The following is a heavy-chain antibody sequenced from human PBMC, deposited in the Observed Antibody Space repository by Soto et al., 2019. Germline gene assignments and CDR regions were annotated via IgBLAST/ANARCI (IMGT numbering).Heavy chain of an antibody. CDR1: GGTFSSYA. V-gene: IGHV1-69*13. CDR2: IIPIFGTA. J-gene: IGHJ6*02. Sequence: ASVKVSCKASGGTFSSYAISWVRQAPGQGLEWMGGIIPIFGTANYAQKFQGRVTITADESTSTAYMELSSLRSEDTAVYYCARGRRVSSSLDNYYYYYGMDVWGQGTTVTVSS. CDR3: ARGRRVSSSLDNYYYYYGMDV. D-gene: IGHD6-13*01.